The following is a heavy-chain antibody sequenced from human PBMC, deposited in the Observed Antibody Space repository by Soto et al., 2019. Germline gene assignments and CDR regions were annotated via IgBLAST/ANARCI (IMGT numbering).Heavy chain of an antibody. V-gene: IGHV4-34*01. CDR3: ARVEIPLYYMDV. CDR1: GGSFSCYY. J-gene: IGHJ6*03. CDR2: INHSGST. D-gene: IGHD2-21*01. Sequence: SETLSLTCAVYGGSFSCYYWSWIRQPPGKGLEWIGEINHSGSTNYNPSLKSRVTISVDTSKNQFSLKLSSVTAADTAVYYCARVEIPLYYMDVWGKGTTVTVSS.